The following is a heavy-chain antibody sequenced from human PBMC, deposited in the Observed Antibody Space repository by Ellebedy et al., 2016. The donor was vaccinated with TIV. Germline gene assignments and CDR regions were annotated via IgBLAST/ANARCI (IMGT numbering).Heavy chain of an antibody. J-gene: IGHJ4*02. CDR3: ARAFTETLGGSTTHWVLDY. CDR2: IYSGST. D-gene: IGHD3-10*01. CDR1: GVSISRNH. Sequence: SETLSLTCSVSGVSISRNHWSWIRQPPGKGLEWIGYIYSGSTNYNPSLKSRVTMSVDTSKNHFSLKLSSVTAADTAVYYCARAFTETLGGSTTHWVLDYWGQGILVTASS. V-gene: IGHV4-59*01.